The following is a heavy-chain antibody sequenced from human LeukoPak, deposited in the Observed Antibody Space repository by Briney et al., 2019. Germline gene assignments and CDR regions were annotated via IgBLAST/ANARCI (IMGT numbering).Heavy chain of an antibody. CDR1: GFTFSSYS. Sequence: GGSLRLSCAASGFTFSSYSMNWARQAPGKGLEWVSSISSSSSYIYYADSVKGRFTISRDNAKNSLYLQMNSLRAEDTAVYYCARGGIVVEYFDYWGQGTLVTVSS. CDR2: ISSSSSYI. D-gene: IGHD3-22*01. CDR3: ARGGIVVEYFDY. J-gene: IGHJ4*02. V-gene: IGHV3-21*01.